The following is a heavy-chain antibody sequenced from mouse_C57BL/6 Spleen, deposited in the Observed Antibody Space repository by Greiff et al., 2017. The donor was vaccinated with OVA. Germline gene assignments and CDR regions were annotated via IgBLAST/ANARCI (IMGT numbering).Heavy chain of an antibody. CDR3: AREPDSSGLAY. V-gene: IGHV1-81*01. D-gene: IGHD3-2*02. J-gene: IGHJ3*01. CDR2: IYPRSGNT. CDR1: GYTFTSYG. Sequence: VKLVESGAELARPGASVKLSCKASGYTFTSYGISWVKQRTGQGLEWIGEIYPRSGNTYYNEKFKGKATLTADKSSSTAYMELRSLTSEDSAVYFCAREPDSSGLAYWGQGTLVTVSA.